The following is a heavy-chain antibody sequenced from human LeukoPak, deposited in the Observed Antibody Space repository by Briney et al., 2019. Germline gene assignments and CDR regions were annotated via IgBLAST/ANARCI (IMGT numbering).Heavy chain of an antibody. CDR1: GGSFSGCY. CDR2: INHSGST. J-gene: IGHJ5*02. Sequence: SETLSLTCAVYGGSFSGCYWSWIRQPPGKGLEWIGEINHSGSTNYNPSLKSRVTISVDTSKNQSSLKLSSVTAADTAVYYCARGLGGLCSSTSCYGRVWFDPWGQGTLVTVSS. D-gene: IGHD2-2*01. CDR3: ARGLGGLCSSTSCYGRVWFDP. V-gene: IGHV4-34*01.